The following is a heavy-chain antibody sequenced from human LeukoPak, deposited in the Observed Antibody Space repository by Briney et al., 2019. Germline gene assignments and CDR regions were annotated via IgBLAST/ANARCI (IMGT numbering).Heavy chain of an antibody. D-gene: IGHD3-22*01. CDR3: AKNHYYDSSGYFDY. CDR2: INSDGSST. V-gene: IGHV3-74*01. CDR1: GFTFSSYW. Sequence: GGSLRLSCAASGFTFSSYWMHWVRQAPGKGLVWVSRINSDGSSTSYADSVKGRFTVSRDNAKNTLYLQMNSLRAEDTAVYYCAKNHYYDSSGYFDYWGQGTLVTVSS. J-gene: IGHJ4*02.